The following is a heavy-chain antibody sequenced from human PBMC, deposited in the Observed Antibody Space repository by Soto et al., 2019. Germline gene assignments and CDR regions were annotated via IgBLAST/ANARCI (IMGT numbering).Heavy chain of an antibody. Sequence: SETLSLTCAVYGASFSGYYWSWIRQPPGKGLEWIGEINHSGSTNYNPSLKSRVTISVDTSKNQFSLTLNSVTAADTATFYCARGGISHWAYFYYMDVWDGGTTVTVSS. CDR2: INHSGST. J-gene: IGHJ6*03. CDR1: GASFSGYY. V-gene: IGHV4-34*01. D-gene: IGHD2-21*01. CDR3: ARGGISHWAYFYYMDV.